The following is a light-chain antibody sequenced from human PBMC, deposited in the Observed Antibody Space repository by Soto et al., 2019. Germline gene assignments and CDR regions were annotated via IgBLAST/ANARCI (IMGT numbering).Light chain of an antibody. CDR3: QQYNNWPRT. Sequence: EIVMTQSPATLSVSPGERATLSCRASQSVSSNLAWYQQKPGQAPRLLIYGASTRATGIPARFSGRGSGTDFTPAISSLQSEDFAVYCCQQYNNWPRTFGQWTKVEIK. CDR1: QSVSSN. J-gene: IGKJ1*01. V-gene: IGKV3-15*01. CDR2: GAS.